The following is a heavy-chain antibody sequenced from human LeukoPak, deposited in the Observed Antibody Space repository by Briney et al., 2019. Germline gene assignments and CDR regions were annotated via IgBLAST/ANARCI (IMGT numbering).Heavy chain of an antibody. Sequence: PGGSLRLSCAASGFTVSSKYMTWVRQAPGKGLDWVSIIYSGGATFYADSVRGRFTISGDNSKNTVYLQMNSLRAEDTAVYYCARGGQYCSSLSCYIDYWGKGTLVTVSS. D-gene: IGHD2-2*01. CDR1: GFTVSSKY. CDR2: IYSGGAT. V-gene: IGHV3-66*01. CDR3: ARGGQYCSSLSCYIDY. J-gene: IGHJ4*02.